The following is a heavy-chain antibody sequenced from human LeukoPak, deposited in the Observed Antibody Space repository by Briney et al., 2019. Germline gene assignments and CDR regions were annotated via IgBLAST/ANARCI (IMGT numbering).Heavy chain of an antibody. V-gene: IGHV4-39*07. J-gene: IGHJ4*02. CDR2: IYYRGST. Sequence: SETLSLTCTVSGGSISSSSFYWGWIRQPPGKGLEWIGSIYYRGSTYYNPSLKSRVTISVDTSKNQFSLKLSSVTAADTAVYYCARDGDYFDYWGQGTLVTVSS. CDR1: GGSISSSSFY. D-gene: IGHD3-3*01. CDR3: ARDGDYFDY.